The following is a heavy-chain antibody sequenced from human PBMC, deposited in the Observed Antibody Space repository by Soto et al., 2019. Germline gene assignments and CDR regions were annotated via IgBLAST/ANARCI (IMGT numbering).Heavy chain of an antibody. V-gene: IGHV3-23*01. CDR2: ISGSGGST. J-gene: IGHJ3*02. Sequence: GGSLRLSCAASGFTFSSYAMSWVRQAPGKGLEWVSAISGSGGSTYYADSVKGRFTISRDNSKNTLYLQMNSLRAEDTAVYYCAKDRLLWFGGSNDDAFDIWGQGTMVTVS. CDR1: GFTFSSYA. CDR3: AKDRLLWFGGSNDDAFDI. D-gene: IGHD3-10*01.